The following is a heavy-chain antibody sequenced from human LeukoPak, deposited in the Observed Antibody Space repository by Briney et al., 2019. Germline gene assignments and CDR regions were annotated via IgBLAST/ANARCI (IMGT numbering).Heavy chain of an antibody. CDR2: IDYSGIT. CDR3: ARQDDEFAYFDY. D-gene: IGHD3-16*01. Sequence: PSETLSLTCTVSDGSVSFSSYFWGWIRQPPGKGLEWLGTIDYSGITYYNVSLKSRVTISVDRSKGQISLQLTSVTATDTAVYYCARQDDEFAYFDYWGQGTQVTVSS. CDR1: DGSVSFSSYF. V-gene: IGHV4-39*01. J-gene: IGHJ4*02.